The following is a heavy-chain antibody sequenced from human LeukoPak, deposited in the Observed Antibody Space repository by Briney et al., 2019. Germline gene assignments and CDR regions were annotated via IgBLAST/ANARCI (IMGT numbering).Heavy chain of an antibody. J-gene: IGHJ4*02. V-gene: IGHV5-51*01. D-gene: IGHD2-2*01. CDR3: ARRQGCSNTACPPDY. CDR2: IYPGDSDT. Sequence: GESLQISCKGSGFSFNMYWIGWVRQMPGKGLEWMGIIYPGDSDTRYSPSFQGQVTISVDKSISTAYLQWSSLKASDTAMYYCARRQGCSNTACPPDYWGPGTLVTVSS. CDR1: GFSFNMYW.